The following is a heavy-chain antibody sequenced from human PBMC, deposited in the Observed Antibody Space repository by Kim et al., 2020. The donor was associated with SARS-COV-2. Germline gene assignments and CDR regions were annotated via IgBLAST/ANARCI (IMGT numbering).Heavy chain of an antibody. CDR2: ISDNGNT. Sequence: SETLSLTCTVSGGSINSFNWTWIRQPPGQGLEWIGFISDNGNTNYSPSLKSRVTISVDTSNNQFSLRLHSVTAADTAVYFCARAPGSRFGYYFYSMDVWGQGTTVTVAS. CDR1: GGSINSFN. D-gene: IGHD3-10*01. V-gene: IGHV4-59*01. CDR3: ARAPGSRFGYYFYSMDV. J-gene: IGHJ6*02.